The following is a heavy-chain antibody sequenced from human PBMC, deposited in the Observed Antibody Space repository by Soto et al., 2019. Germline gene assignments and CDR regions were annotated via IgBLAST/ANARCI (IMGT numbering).Heavy chain of an antibody. CDR1: GGTVGNSA. CDR2: IIPVFGTV. D-gene: IGHD3-16*01. Sequence: QVKLVQSGAEAKKPGSSVKVSCKASGGTVGNSAISWVRQDPGQGLEWMGGIIPVFGTVNYAQKFEGRVTITADESTSTVFMEMSRLTSEDTAVYYCAKVMAAAGYDSWGQGTLVTVSS. J-gene: IGHJ4*02. CDR3: AKVMAAAGYDS. V-gene: IGHV1-69*01.